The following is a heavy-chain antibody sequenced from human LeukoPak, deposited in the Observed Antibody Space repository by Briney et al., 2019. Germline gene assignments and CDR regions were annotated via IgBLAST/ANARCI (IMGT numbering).Heavy chain of an antibody. J-gene: IGHJ3*02. V-gene: IGHV1-69*04. CDR2: IIPILGIA. Sequence: ASVKVSCKASGGTFSSYAISWVRQAPGQGLEWMGRIIPILGIANYAQKFQGRVTITADKSTSTAYMELSSLRSEDTAVYYCARAPMAEWELAPDAFDIWGQGTMVTVSS. CDR1: GGTFSSYA. D-gene: IGHD1-26*01. CDR3: ARAPMAEWELAPDAFDI.